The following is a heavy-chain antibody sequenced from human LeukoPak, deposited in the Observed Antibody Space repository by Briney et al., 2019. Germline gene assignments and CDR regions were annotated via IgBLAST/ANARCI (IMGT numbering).Heavy chain of an antibody. Sequence: PWASVKVSCKASGGTFSSYAISWVRQAPGQGLEWMGRIIPILGIANYAQKFQDRVTFTADKSTSTAYMELSSLRFEDTAVYYCARGEEASSGPSYYFDYWGQGTLVTVSS. D-gene: IGHD3-22*01. CDR2: IIPILGIA. CDR1: GGTFSSYA. J-gene: IGHJ4*02. V-gene: IGHV1-69*04. CDR3: ARGEEASSGPSYYFDY.